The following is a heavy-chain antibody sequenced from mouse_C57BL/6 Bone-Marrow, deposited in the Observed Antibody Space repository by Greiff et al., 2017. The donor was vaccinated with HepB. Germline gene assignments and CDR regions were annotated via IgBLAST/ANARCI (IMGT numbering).Heavy chain of an antibody. V-gene: IGHV1-64*01. CDR1: GYTFTSYW. Sequence: VQLQQPGAELVKPGASVKLSCKASGYTFTSYWMHWVKQRPGQGLEWIGMIHPNSGSTNYNEKFKSKATLTVDKSSSTAYMQLSSLTSEDSAVYYCAKTMMTAWYFDYWGQGTTLTVSS. J-gene: IGHJ2*01. D-gene: IGHD2-4*01. CDR3: AKTMMTAWYFDY. CDR2: IHPNSGST.